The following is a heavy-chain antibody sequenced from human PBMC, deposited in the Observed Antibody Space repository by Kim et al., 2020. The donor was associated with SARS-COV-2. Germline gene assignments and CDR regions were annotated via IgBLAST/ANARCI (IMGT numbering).Heavy chain of an antibody. V-gene: IGHV4-59*01. CDR2: IDYSGST. Sequence: SETLSLTCTVSGGSISRYYWSWIRQSPGKGLEWIAYIDYSGSTNYNPSLKSRITISVDTSKNQFSLKVSSVTAADTAIYYCGRIGETRGYDNLYFDNWGQGILVTVSS. D-gene: IGHD3-22*01. J-gene: IGHJ4*02. CDR3: GRIGETRGYDNLYFDN. CDR1: GGSISRYY.